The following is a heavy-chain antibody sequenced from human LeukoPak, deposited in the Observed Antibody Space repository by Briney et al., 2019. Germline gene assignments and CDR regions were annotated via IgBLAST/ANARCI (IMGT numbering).Heavy chain of an antibody. D-gene: IGHD5-12*01. CDR2: ISSSGSTI. Sequence: PGGSLRLSCAASGFAFSDYYMSWIRQAPGKGLEWVSYISSSGSTIYYADSVKGRFTISRDNSKNTLYLQMNSLRAEDTAIYYCAKDTGYVPDAFDIWGQGTMVTVSS. J-gene: IGHJ3*02. CDR3: AKDTGYVPDAFDI. CDR1: GFAFSDYY. V-gene: IGHV3-11*01.